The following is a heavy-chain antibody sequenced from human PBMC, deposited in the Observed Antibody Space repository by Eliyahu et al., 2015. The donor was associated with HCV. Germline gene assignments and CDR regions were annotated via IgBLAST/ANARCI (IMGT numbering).Heavy chain of an antibody. CDR3: TTGAPGGFDYYLDV. D-gene: IGHD3-10*01. Sequence: EVQLVESGGGLVKPGGSLRLSCAASGFXXSXXWMSWVRQATGKGXEWIGRIKSKXDGGTTDYAAPVKGRFTISRDDSKSTLYLQMNSLKTEDTAVYYCTTGAPGGFDYYLDVWGQGTTVTVSS. CDR1: GFXXSXXW. V-gene: IGHV3-15*01. CDR2: IKSKXDGGTT. J-gene: IGHJ6*03.